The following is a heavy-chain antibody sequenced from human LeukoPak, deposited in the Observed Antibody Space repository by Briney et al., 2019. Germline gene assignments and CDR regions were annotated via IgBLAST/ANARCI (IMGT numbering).Heavy chain of an antibody. CDR1: GYSISSGYY. Sequence: SETLSLTCTVSGYSISSGYYWGWIRQPPGKGLEWIGSIYHSGSTYYNPSLKSRVTISVDASKNQFSLKLSSVTAADTAVYYCAREVYYGSGSYYYYYYYYMDVWGKGTTVTVSS. CDR3: AREVYYGSGSYYYYYYYYMDV. D-gene: IGHD3-10*01. V-gene: IGHV4-38-2*02. J-gene: IGHJ6*03. CDR2: IYHSGST.